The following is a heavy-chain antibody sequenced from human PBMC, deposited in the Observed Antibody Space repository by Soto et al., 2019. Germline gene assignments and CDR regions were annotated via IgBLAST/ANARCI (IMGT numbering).Heavy chain of an antibody. J-gene: IGHJ3*01. CDR2: LYDVDGS. V-gene: IGHV3-53*01. Sequence: DVQLVESGGGLIQPGESLRLSCAAFGLTISGKKYVAWVRQAPGQGLEWVSALYDVDGSFYADSVKGRLTTSSDSSKTTVYLQMNDLRPDDTAVYYCATWHEREHAYDVWGQGTTVTVSS. CDR3: ATWHEREHAYDV. CDR1: GLTISGKKY. D-gene: IGHD1-1*01.